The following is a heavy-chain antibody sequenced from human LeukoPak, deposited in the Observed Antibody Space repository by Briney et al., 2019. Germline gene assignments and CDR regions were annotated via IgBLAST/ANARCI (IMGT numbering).Heavy chain of an antibody. CDR3: AREPGYYYGSGSLYDY. CDR1: GGSISSYY. CDR2: IYYSGST. Sequence: SETLSLTCTVSGGSISSYYWSWIRQPPGKGLEWVGYIYYSGSTNYNPSLKSRVTISVDTSKNQFSLKLSSVTAADTAVYYCAREPGYYYGSGSLYDYWGQGTLVIVSS. V-gene: IGHV4-59*01. J-gene: IGHJ4*02. D-gene: IGHD3-10*01.